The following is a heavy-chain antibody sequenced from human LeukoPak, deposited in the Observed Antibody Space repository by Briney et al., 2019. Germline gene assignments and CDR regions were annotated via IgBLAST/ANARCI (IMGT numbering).Heavy chain of an antibody. V-gene: IGHV1-69*04. D-gene: IGHD6-19*01. CDR1: GGTFSSYA. CDR2: IIPILGIA. CDR3: ARDLVEQWLATYWYFDL. J-gene: IGHJ2*01. Sequence: SVKVSCKASGGTFSSYAISWVRQAPGQGLEWMGRIIPILGIANYAQKFQGRVTITADKSTSTACMELSSLRSEDTAVYYCARDLVEQWLATYWYFDLWGRGTLVTVSS.